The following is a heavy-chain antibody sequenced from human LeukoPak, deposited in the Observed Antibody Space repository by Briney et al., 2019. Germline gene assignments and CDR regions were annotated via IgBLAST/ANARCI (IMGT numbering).Heavy chain of an antibody. CDR2: ISYDGSNK. J-gene: IGHJ4*02. CDR1: GFTFSSYA. D-gene: IGHD2-15*01. V-gene: IGHV3-30*14. Sequence: GSLRLSCAASGFTFSSYAMHWVRQAPGKGLEWVAVISYDGSNKYYADSVKGRFTISRDNSKNTLYLQMNSLRAEDTAVYYCARADRGYCSGGSCYYYWGQGTLVTVSS. CDR3: ARADRGYCSGGSCYYY.